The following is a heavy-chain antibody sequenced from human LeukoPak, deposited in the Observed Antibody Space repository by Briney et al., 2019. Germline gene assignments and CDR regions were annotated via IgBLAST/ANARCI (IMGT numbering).Heavy chain of an antibody. Sequence: GGSLRLSCAASGFTFDDYAMHWVRQAPGKGLEWVSGISWNSGSIGYADSVKGRFTISRDNEKNLVYLQMNSVRAEDMALYYCAKGGGLGSYYNGYLDSWGQGILVTVSS. CDR2: ISWNSGSI. CDR1: GFTFDDYA. V-gene: IGHV3-9*03. J-gene: IGHJ4*02. D-gene: IGHD3-10*01. CDR3: AKGGGLGSYYNGYLDS.